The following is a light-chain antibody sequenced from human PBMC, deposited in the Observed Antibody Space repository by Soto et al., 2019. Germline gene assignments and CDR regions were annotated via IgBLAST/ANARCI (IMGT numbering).Light chain of an antibody. Sequence: DIQMTQSPSSLSASVGDRVTLTCRASQNIFRYLNWYQVRPGKAPQVLVHAVSTLQRGVPSRFSGSGGGTDFTLTISSLQPEDFATYYCQQSLSTPYTFGQGTKLEI. CDR2: AVS. CDR1: QNIFRY. V-gene: IGKV1-39*01. J-gene: IGKJ2*01. CDR3: QQSLSTPYT.